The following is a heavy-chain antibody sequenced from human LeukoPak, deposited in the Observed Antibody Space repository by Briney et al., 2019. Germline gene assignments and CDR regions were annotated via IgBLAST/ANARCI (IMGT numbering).Heavy chain of an antibody. D-gene: IGHD5-24*01. V-gene: IGHV3-11*04. CDR1: GFTFSDYY. J-gene: IGHJ4*02. Sequence: PGGXLRLSCAASGFTFSDYYMSWIRQAPGKGLEGVSYISSSGSTIYYADSVKGRFTISRDNAKNSLYLQMNSLRAEDTAVYYCARVGMATIWDPYYFDYWGQGTLVTVSS. CDR2: ISSSGSTI. CDR3: ARVGMATIWDPYYFDY.